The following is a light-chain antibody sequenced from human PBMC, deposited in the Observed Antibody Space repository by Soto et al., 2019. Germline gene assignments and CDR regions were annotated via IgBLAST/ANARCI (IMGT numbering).Light chain of an antibody. Sequence: IQMTQSPSSLSASVGDRVTITCRASQGVRDDVGWYQQKPGKAPKLLIYSASTLQSVVPSGFSGSGSGTDFTLTISGLQPEEFATYYCLQESNYPRTFGGGTKVEIK. CDR1: QGVRDD. CDR2: SAS. J-gene: IGKJ4*01. V-gene: IGKV1-6*01. CDR3: LQESNYPRT.